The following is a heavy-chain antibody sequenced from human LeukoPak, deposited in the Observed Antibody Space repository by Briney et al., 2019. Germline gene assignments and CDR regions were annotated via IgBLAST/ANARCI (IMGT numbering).Heavy chain of an antibody. D-gene: IGHD1-26*01. CDR2: IFYSGST. CDR3: AMRRSGSHPYY. Sequence: SETLPLTCTVSGASVSSSSYYWEWIRQPPGKGLEWVGSIFYSGSTSYNPSLKSRVTMSVDTSKNQFSLRLNSVTATDTAVYYCAMRRSGSHPYYWGQGTLVTVSS. V-gene: IGHV4-39*01. CDR1: GASVSSSSYY. J-gene: IGHJ4*02.